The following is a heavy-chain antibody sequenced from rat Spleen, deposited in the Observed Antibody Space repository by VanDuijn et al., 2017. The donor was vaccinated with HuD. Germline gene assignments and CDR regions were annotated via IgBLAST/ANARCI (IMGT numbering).Heavy chain of an antibody. J-gene: IGHJ3*01. CDR3: ATEGAYYGGYLPFAY. CDR2: ITGAGETT. Sequence: EVQLVESGGGLVRPGRSMKLSCAASGFTFNNYWMTWIRQAPGKGLEWVATITGAGETTYYPDSVMGRFTISRDNAKSTLYLQMNSLRSEDTATYYCATEGAYYGGYLPFAYWGQGTLVTVSS. CDR1: GFTFNNYW. V-gene: IGHV5-31*01. D-gene: IGHD1-11*01.